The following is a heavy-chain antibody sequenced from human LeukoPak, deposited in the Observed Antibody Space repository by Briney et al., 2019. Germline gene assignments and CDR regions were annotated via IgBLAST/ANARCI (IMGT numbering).Heavy chain of an antibody. CDR3: ARGVYSSGWYIENY. Sequence: PGESLQISCKGSGYSFTSYWITWVRQMPGKGLEWMGRIDPSDSYTNYSPSFQRHVTISADKSISTAYLQWSSLKASDTAMYYCARGVYSSGWYIENYWGQGTLVTVSS. J-gene: IGHJ4*02. CDR2: IDPSDSYT. CDR1: GYSFTSYW. D-gene: IGHD6-19*01. V-gene: IGHV5-10-1*01.